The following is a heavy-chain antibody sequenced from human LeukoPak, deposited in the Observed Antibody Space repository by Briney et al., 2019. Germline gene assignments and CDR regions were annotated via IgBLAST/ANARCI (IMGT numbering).Heavy chain of an antibody. CDR1: GGSISSSSYY. D-gene: IGHD3-3*02. Sequence: SETLSLTCTVSGGSISSSSYYWGWIRQPPGKGLEWIGSIYYSGSTYYNPSLKSRVTISVDTSKNQFSLKLSSVTAADTAVYYCARRRDRIFGVVIRAPVWFDPWGQGTLVTVSS. CDR2: IYYSGST. CDR3: ARRRDRIFGVVIRAPVWFDP. J-gene: IGHJ5*02. V-gene: IGHV4-39*01.